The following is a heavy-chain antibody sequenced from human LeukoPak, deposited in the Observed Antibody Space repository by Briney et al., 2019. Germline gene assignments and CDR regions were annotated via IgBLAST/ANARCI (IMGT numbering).Heavy chain of an antibody. Sequence: ASVKVSCKASGYTFTGYYIHWVRQAPGQGLEWMGWINPNSGGTNCAQKFQGRVTMTRDTSISTAYMELSRLRSDDTAVYYCARDRYTMVRGVRPRAYNWFDPWGQGTLVTVSS. V-gene: IGHV1-2*02. J-gene: IGHJ5*02. CDR3: ARDRYTMVRGVRPRAYNWFDP. CDR1: GYTFTGYY. D-gene: IGHD3-10*01. CDR2: INPNSGGT.